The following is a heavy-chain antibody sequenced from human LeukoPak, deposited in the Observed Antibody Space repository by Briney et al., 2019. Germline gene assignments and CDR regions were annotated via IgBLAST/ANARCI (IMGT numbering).Heavy chain of an antibody. CDR2: INPNSGGT. V-gene: IGHV1-2*06. J-gene: IGHJ4*02. Sequence: ASVKVSFKASGYTFTGYYMHWVRQAPGQGLEWMGRINPNSGGTNYAQKFQGRVTMTRDTSISTAYMELSRLRSDDTAVYYCARNYYDSSGYYTDYWGQGTLVTVSS. CDR3: ARNYYDSSGYYTDY. CDR1: GYTFTGYY. D-gene: IGHD3-22*01.